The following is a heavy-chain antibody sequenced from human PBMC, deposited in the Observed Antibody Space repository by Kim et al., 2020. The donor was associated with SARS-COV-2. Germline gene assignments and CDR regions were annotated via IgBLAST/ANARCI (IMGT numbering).Heavy chain of an antibody. CDR2: ISYDATYK. CDR1: GFTFSTYA. V-gene: IGHV3-30*04. J-gene: IGHJ6*02. D-gene: IGHD3-10*01. CDR3: VRETSGHHLSPNMAV. Sequence: GGSLRLSCAAAGFTFSTYAMHWVRQAPGKGLEWVTVISYDATYKSYADSMKGRFTVSRDDSKNMLFLDMNSLRVEDTAVYYCVRETSGHHLSPNMAVWG.